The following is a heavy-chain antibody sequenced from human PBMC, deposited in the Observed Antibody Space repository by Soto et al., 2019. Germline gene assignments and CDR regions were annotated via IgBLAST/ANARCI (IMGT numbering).Heavy chain of an antibody. Sequence: SGPTLVNPTQTLTLTCTFSGFSLSTRGVGVGWIRQPPGKALEWLALIYWDDDKRYSPSLKNRVSITKDTSKNQVVLTMTNMDPVDTATYYCARPEYFCSHDSCHPPFSFWGQGTLVTVSS. CDR3: ARPEYFCSHDSCHPPFSF. CDR1: GFSLSTRGVG. CDR2: IYWDDDK. V-gene: IGHV2-5*02. J-gene: IGHJ4*02. D-gene: IGHD3-3*01.